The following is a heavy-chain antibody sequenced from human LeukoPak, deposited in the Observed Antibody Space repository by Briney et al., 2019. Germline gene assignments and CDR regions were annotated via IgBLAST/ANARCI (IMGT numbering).Heavy chain of an antibody. V-gene: IGHV1-69*13. CDR1: GGTFSSYA. CDR3: ARARDRLLWSGESTNQYFQH. CDR2: IIPIFGTA. Sequence: SVKVSCKASGGTFSSYAISWVRQAPGQGLEWMGGIIPIFGTANYAQKFQGRVTITADESTSTAYMELSSLRSEDTAVYYCARARDRLLWSGESTNQYFQHWGQGTLVTVSS. D-gene: IGHD3-10*01. J-gene: IGHJ1*01.